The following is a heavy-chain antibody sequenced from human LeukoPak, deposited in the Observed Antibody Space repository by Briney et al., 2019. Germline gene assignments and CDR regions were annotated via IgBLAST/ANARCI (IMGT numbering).Heavy chain of an antibody. CDR1: GGSFSGYY. J-gene: IGHJ6*03. V-gene: IGHV4-34*01. CDR2: INHSGST. Sequence: SETLSLTCAVYGGSFSGYYWSWIRQPPGKGLEWIGEINHSGSTNYNPSLKSRVTISVDTSKNQFSLKLSSVTAADTAVYYCARLAAALSYYYYYMDVWGKGTTVTVSS. CDR3: ARLAAALSYYYYYMDV. D-gene: IGHD6-13*01.